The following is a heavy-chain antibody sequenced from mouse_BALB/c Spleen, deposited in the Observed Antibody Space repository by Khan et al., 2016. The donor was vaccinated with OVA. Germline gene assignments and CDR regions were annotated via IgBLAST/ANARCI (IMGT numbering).Heavy chain of an antibody. J-gene: IGHJ2*01. CDR3: TRSYYYGYYFDY. CDR2: ISGDSSTI. D-gene: IGHD1-1*01. CDR1: GFTFSSYG. V-gene: IGHV5-17*02. Sequence: EVQLVESGGGLVQPGGSRKLSCAASGFTFSSYGMHWVRQTPEKGLEWVAYISGDSSTIYYADTVKGRFTISRDNPKNTLFLQMPSLRSEDTAMYYCTRSYYYGYYFDYWGQGTTPTGSS.